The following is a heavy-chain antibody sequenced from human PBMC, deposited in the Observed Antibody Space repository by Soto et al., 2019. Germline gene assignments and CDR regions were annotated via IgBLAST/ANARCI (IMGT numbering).Heavy chain of an antibody. CDR1: GFTFSSYA. Sequence: GGSLRLSCAASGFTFSSYAMSWVRQAPGKGLEWVSAISGSGGSTYYADSVKGRFTISRDNSKNTLYLQMNSLRAEDTAVYYCARLLKSLFAAYYYYYYMDVWGKGTTVTVSS. CDR2: ISGSGGST. V-gene: IGHV3-23*01. CDR3: ARLLKSLFAAYYYYYYMDV. D-gene: IGHD2-21*02. J-gene: IGHJ6*03.